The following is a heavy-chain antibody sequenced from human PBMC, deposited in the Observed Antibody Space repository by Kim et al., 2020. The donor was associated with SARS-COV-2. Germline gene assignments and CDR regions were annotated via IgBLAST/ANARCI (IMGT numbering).Heavy chain of an antibody. V-gene: IGHV1-69*06. CDR1: GGTFSSYA. CDR2: IIPIFGTA. J-gene: IGHJ4*02. Sequence: SVKVSCKASGGTFSSYAISWVRQAPGQGLEWMGGIIPIFGTANYAQKFQGRVTITADKSTSTAYMELSSLRSEDTAVYYCARDGDTAMVTYYFDYWGQGTLVTVSS. CDR3: ARDGDTAMVTYYFDY. D-gene: IGHD5-18*01.